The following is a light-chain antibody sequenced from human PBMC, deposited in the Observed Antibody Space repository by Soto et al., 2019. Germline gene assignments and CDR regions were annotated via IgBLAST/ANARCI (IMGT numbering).Light chain of an antibody. V-gene: IGLV2-11*01. J-gene: IGLJ3*02. CDR3: CSYAGSYTLV. Sequence: QSALTQPRSVSGSPGQSVTISCAGTSSDVGAYNWVSWYQQHPGKVSKLIIYDVTRRPSGVPDRFSGSKSGNTASLTISGLQADDEADYYCCSYAGSYTLVFGGGTQLTVL. CDR2: DVT. CDR1: SSDVGAYNW.